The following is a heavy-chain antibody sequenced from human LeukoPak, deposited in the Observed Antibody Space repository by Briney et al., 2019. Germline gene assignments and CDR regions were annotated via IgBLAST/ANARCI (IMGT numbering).Heavy chain of an antibody. J-gene: IGHJ4*02. V-gene: IGHV3-30*03. CDR2: ISSNGNDK. CDR1: GVTFSNYG. CDR3: TTKVIRGNSGDDYDD. Sequence: GGCLRLSCAASGVTFSNYGMHWVRQAPGKGLEWVALISSNGNDKLYGDSVKGRFTISRDDSKSTLYLQMNSLGVEDTAVYYCTTKVIRGNSGDDYDDWGQGTLVTVSS. D-gene: IGHD5-12*01.